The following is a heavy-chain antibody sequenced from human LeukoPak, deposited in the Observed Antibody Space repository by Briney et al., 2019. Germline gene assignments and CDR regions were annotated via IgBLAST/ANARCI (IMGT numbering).Heavy chain of an antibody. J-gene: IGHJ4*02. CDR3: ARGVGYGQNFDY. CDR1: GGSVSSGSYY. V-gene: IGHV4-61*01. Sequence: SETLSLTCTVSGGSVSSGSYYWSWIRQPPGKGLEWIGYIYYSGSTNYNPSLKGRVTISVDTSKNQFSLKLSSVTAADTAVYYCARGVGYGQNFDYWGQGTLVTVSS. D-gene: IGHD5-18*01. CDR2: IYYSGST.